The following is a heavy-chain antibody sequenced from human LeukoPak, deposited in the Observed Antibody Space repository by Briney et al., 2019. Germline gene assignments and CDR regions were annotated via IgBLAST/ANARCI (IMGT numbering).Heavy chain of an antibody. V-gene: IGHV4-59*01. J-gene: IGHJ4*02. CDR2: IFYSGTT. Sequence: SETLSLTCTVSGGSINSYYWSWIRRPPGKGLEWTGYIFYSGTTNYNPSLKSRVTISVDTSKNQFSLKLSSVTAADTAVYYCARGGTVVNGFDYWGQGTLVTVSS. CDR3: ARGGTVVNGFDY. D-gene: IGHD4-23*01. CDR1: GGSINSYY.